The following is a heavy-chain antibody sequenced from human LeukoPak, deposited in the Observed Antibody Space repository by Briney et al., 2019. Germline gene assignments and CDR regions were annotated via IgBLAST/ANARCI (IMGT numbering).Heavy chain of an antibody. V-gene: IGHV3-21*01. CDR1: GFTFSSYA. CDR3: AREPRSRWLDY. CDR2: ISSSSSYI. Sequence: GGSLRLSCAASGFTFSSYAMHWVRQAPGKGLEWVSSISSSSSYIYYADSVKGRFTISRDNAKNSLYLQMNSLRAEDTAVYYCAREPRSRWLDYWGQGTLVTVSS. D-gene: IGHD5-24*01. J-gene: IGHJ4*02.